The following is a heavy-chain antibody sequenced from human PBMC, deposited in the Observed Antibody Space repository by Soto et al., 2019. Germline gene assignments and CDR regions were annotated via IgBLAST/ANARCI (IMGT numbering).Heavy chain of an antibody. CDR2: IIPIFGTA. CDR3: ARDRFLAIIGGGLDY. V-gene: IGHV1-69*06. Sequence: SVKVSCKASGGTFGSYAISWVRQAPGQGLEWMGGIIPIFGTANYAQKFQGRVTITADKSTSTAYMELSSLRSEDTAVYYCARDRFLAIIGGGLDYWGQGTLVTVSS. J-gene: IGHJ4*02. D-gene: IGHD3-3*01. CDR1: GGTFGSYA.